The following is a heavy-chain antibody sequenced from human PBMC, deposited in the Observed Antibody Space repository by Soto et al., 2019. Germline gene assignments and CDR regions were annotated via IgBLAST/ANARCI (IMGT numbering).Heavy chain of an antibody. J-gene: IGHJ4*02. CDR3: ARSSTHDILTGYPDY. CDR2: IYYSGST. V-gene: IGHV4-59*01. Sequence: SVPLSLTCAVPCGSIRSYYCSRTRQPPGKGLEWIGYIYYSGSTNYNPSLKSRVTISVDTSKNQFSLKLSSVTAADTAVYYCARSSTHDILTGYPDYWGQGTLVTVS. D-gene: IGHD3-9*01. CDR1: CGSIRSYY.